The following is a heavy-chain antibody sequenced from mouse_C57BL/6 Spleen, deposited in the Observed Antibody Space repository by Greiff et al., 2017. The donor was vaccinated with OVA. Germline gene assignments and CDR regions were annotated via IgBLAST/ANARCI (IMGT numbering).Heavy chain of an antibody. V-gene: IGHV1-64*01. CDR1: GYTFTSYW. Sequence: QVQLQQPGAELVKPGASVKLSCKASGYTFTSYWMHWVKQRPGQGLEWIGMIHPNSGSTNYNEKFKSKATLTVDKSSSTAYMQLSSLTSDDSAVYYCARADYYYGSQFPNYYAMDYWGQGTSVTVSS. CDR2: IHPNSGST. CDR3: ARADYYYGSQFPNYYAMDY. D-gene: IGHD1-1*01. J-gene: IGHJ4*01.